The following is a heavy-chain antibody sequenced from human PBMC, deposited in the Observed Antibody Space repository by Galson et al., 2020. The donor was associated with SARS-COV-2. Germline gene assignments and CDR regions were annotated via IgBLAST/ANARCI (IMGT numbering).Heavy chain of an antibody. J-gene: IGHJ4*02. CDR1: GGSISSSSYY. V-gene: IGHV4-39*07. Sequence: SETLSLTCTVSGGSISSSSYYWGWIRQPQGKGLEWIGSIYYSGSTYYNPSLKSRVTISVDTSKNQFSLKLSSVTAADTAVYYCARGGIDSIAAAFSMGAQRSGFDYWGQGTLVTVSS. D-gene: IGHD6-13*01. CDR2: IYYSGST. CDR3: ARGGIDSIAAAFSMGAQRSGFDY.